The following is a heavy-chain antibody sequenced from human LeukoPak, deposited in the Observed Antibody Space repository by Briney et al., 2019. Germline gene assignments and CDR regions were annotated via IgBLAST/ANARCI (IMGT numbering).Heavy chain of an antibody. D-gene: IGHD3-22*01. Sequence: SETLSLTCTVSGDSIGSDTYYWNWIRQSAGKGLEWIGRIYTSGDTYYNPSLKSRVTISVDTSKNQFSLKLTSVTAADAAMYYCAREYRSGYFYVHDAFDMWGQGTMVIVSS. CDR1: GDSIGSDTYY. CDR3: AREYRSGYFYVHDAFDM. V-gene: IGHV4-61*02. CDR2: IYTSGDT. J-gene: IGHJ3*02.